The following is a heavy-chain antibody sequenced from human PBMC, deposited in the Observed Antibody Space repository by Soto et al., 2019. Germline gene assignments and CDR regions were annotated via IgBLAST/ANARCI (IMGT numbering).Heavy chain of an antibody. D-gene: IGHD6-6*01. Sequence: QVQLVQSGAAVKKPGSSVKVSCKASGGTFSSYAISWVRQAPGQGLEWMGGIIPIFGTANYAQQFQGRVTITADESTSTAYMELSRLRSEDTAVYYCARSSRSSYYYYGMDVWGQGTTVTVSS. CDR2: IIPIFGTA. J-gene: IGHJ6*02. V-gene: IGHV1-69*01. CDR1: GGTFSSYA. CDR3: ARSSRSSYYYYGMDV.